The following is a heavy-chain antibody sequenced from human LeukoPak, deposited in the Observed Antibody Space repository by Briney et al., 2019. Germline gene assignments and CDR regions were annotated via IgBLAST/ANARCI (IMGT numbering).Heavy chain of an antibody. CDR3: ARVWVAVAGTGGEIDY. CDR1: GGSISSYY. CDR2: IYYSGST. Sequence: SETLSLTCTVSGGSISSYYWSWIRQPPGKGLEWIGYIYYSGSTNYNPSLKSRVTISVDTSKNQFSLKLSSVTAADTAVYYCARVWVAVAGTGGEIDYWGQGTLVTVSS. D-gene: IGHD6-19*01. V-gene: IGHV4-59*01. J-gene: IGHJ4*02.